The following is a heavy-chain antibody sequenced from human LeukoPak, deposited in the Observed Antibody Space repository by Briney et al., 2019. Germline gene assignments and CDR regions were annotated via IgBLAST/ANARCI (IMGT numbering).Heavy chain of an antibody. V-gene: IGHV1-2*02. D-gene: IGHD6-13*01. Sequence: ASVTVSSTASVYTFTVYYMHWVRQAPGQGLEGMGWIDPNSGGTNYAQKFQGRVTITRDTSISTAYLELSRLRSDDTAVYYCARLGGSSWYNWFDPWGQGTLVTVSS. CDR3: ARLGGSSWYNWFDP. J-gene: IGHJ5*02. CDR1: VYTFTVYY. CDR2: IDPNSGGT.